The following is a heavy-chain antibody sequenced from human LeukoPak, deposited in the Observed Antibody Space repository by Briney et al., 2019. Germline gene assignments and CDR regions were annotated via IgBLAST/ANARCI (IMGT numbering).Heavy chain of an antibody. Sequence: PSETLSLTCTVSGGSISSYYWSWIRQPPGRGLEWIGYPYYSGRTNYNPSLKTRVTISVNTSKNQFSLKLSSVTAADTAVYYCARTLSESDYYYGTDVWGQGATVTVSS. V-gene: IGHV4-59*01. J-gene: IGHJ6*02. CDR2: PYYSGRT. CDR3: ARTLSESDYYYGTDV. D-gene: IGHD6-19*01. CDR1: GGSISSYY.